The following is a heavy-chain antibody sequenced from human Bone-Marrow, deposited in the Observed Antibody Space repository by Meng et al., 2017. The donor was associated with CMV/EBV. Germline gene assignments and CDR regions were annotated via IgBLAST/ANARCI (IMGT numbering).Heavy chain of an antibody. V-gene: IGHV4-59*12. CDR1: GGPISSYY. D-gene: IGHD3-10*01. Sequence: GSLRLSCTVSGGPISSYYWSWIRQPPGKGLEWIGYIYYSGSTNYNPSLKSRVTISVDTSKNQFSLKLSSVTAADTAVYYCECFTMVRGVLVDSFDIWGQGTMVTVSS. CDR3: ECFTMVRGVLVDSFDI. J-gene: IGHJ3*02. CDR2: IYYSGST.